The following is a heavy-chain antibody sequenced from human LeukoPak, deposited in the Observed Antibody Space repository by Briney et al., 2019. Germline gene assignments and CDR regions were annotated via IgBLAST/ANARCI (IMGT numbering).Heavy chain of an antibody. D-gene: IGHD4-17*01. J-gene: IGHJ4*02. Sequence: GGSLRLSCVASGLTFSRDWMSWVRQAPGKGLEWLANIKHDGSETNYVDSVKGRFTISRDNTKNSLYLQMNSLRAEDAAVYYCVRVGIDYGDYFDYWGQGTLVTDS. CDR3: VRVGIDYGDYFDY. V-gene: IGHV3-7*05. CDR2: IKHDGSET. CDR1: GLTFSRDW.